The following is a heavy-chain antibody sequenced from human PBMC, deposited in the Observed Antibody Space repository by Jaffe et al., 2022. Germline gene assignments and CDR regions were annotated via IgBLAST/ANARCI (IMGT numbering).Heavy chain of an antibody. V-gene: IGHV4-34*01. D-gene: IGHD6-19*01. CDR1: GGSFSGYY. CDR3: AREGKQWLSQWGGIYYYYYYMDV. CDR2: INHSGST. J-gene: IGHJ6*03. Sequence: QVQLQQWGAGLLKPSETLSLTCAVYGGSFSGYYWSWIRQPPGKGLEWIGEINHSGSTNYNPSLKSRVTISVDTSKNQFSLKLSSVTAADTAVYYCAREGKQWLSQWGGIYYYYYYMDVWGKGTTVTVSS.